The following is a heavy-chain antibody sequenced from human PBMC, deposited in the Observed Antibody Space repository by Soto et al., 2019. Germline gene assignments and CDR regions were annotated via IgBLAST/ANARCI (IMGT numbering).Heavy chain of an antibody. J-gene: IGHJ5*02. CDR1: GCSISNYY. Sequence: SETLSLTCTVSGCSISNYYWSWIQQPPGRGLEWIGHIFYSGSTNYNPALKSRVTISVDTSKSQFSLKLSSVTAADTAVYYCAKDSGYNYGYFRWFDPWGQGTLVTVS. V-gene: IGHV4-59*01. CDR2: IFYSGST. D-gene: IGHD5-18*01. CDR3: AKDSGYNYGYFRWFDP.